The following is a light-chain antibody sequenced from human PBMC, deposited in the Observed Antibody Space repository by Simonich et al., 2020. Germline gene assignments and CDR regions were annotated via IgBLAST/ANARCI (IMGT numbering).Light chain of an antibody. V-gene: IGKV3-15*01. Sequence: EIVMTQSPATLSVSPGERATLSCRASQSANSNLAWYQQKPGQAPRLLIYGASTKATGIPASFSGSGSGTDFTLTISSMQSEDVAVYYCQQYNNWPLTFGGGTKVEIK. CDR1: QSANSN. CDR2: GAS. CDR3: QQYNNWPLT. J-gene: IGKJ4*01.